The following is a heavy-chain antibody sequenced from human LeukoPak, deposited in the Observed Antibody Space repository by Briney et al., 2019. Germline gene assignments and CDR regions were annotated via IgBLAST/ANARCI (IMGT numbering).Heavy chain of an antibody. Sequence: SETLSLTFSVNGGSFSGYSWSCIPPPPGKGLEWIVEINHSGSTKYNPSLKSRVTISVDTSKKQLSLELSSMTAADTAVYYCARGYCSSTSCYGAAFDIWGQGTVVTVSS. J-gene: IGHJ3*02. CDR2: INHSGST. D-gene: IGHD2-2*01. V-gene: IGHV4-34*01. CDR1: GGSFSGYS. CDR3: ARGYCSSTSCYGAAFDI.